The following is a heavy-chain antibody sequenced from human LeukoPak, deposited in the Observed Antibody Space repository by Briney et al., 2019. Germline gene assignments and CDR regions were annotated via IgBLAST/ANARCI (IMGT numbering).Heavy chain of an antibody. CDR1: GFTFSSCA. J-gene: IGHJ4*02. V-gene: IGHV3-23*01. CDR2: ISDSGGAT. CDR3: AKDRYSGNYYPGLFDY. D-gene: IGHD1-26*01. Sequence: GGSLRLSCAASGFTFSSCAMTWVRQAPGKGLEWVSTISDSGGATYYADSVKGRFTISRDNSKNTLYLQMNTLRAENSAVYYCAKDRYSGNYYPGLFDYWGQGTLVTVSS.